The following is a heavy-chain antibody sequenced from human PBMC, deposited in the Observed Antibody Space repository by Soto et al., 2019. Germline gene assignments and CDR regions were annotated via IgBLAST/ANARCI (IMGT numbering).Heavy chain of an antibody. J-gene: IGHJ4*02. V-gene: IGHV1-8*01. D-gene: IGHD1-1*01. Sequence: GSLKFSCKASGYTFITYDINWVRQAPGHGLEWMGWMNACNGNAGYAQKFQGRVTMTRNTSISTAYMELTSLKSDDTAVYFCARRKERSGPHYFDSWGQGTLVTVSS. CDR2: MNACNGNA. CDR3: ARRKERSGPHYFDS. CDR1: GYTFITYD.